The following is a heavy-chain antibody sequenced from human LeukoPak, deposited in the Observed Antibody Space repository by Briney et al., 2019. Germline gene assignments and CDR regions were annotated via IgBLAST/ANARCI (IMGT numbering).Heavy chain of an antibody. CDR3: ARGDDSGFYDYFDY. D-gene: IGHD3-22*01. CDR1: GFTVDSNY. CDR2: IYTGGNT. Sequence: GGSLRLSCAASGFTVDSNYLSWVRQAPGRGLEWVSTIYTGGNTYYAASVKGRFTISRDFSKNTVFLHMNSLRAEDTAMYYCARGDDSGFYDYFDYWGQGALVTVSS. V-gene: IGHV3-53*01. J-gene: IGHJ4*02.